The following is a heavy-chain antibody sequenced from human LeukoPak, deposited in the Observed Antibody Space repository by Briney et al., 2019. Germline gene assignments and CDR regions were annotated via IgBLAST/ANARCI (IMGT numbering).Heavy chain of an antibody. Sequence: GGSLRLSCAASGFTFSSYSMNWVRQAPGKGLEWVSSISSSSSYIYYADSMKGRFTISRDNAKNSLYLQMNSLRAEDTAVYYCASARNEGGDYWGQGTLVTVSS. V-gene: IGHV3-21*01. CDR1: GFTFSSYS. CDR2: ISSSSSYI. J-gene: IGHJ4*02. CDR3: ASARNEGGDY. D-gene: IGHD1-1*01.